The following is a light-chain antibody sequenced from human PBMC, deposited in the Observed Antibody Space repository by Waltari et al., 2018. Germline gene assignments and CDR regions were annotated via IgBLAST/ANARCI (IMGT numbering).Light chain of an antibody. CDR3: CSYAGSAISV. CDR2: DVN. CDR1: SSDIGNYNL. Sequence: QSALTQTATVSGSPGQSITISCSGTSSDIGNYNLVSWYQQHPGKAPTLIIYDVNKRPSGVSNRFSGSKSGNTAVLTISGLQTADEADYYCCSYAGSAISVFGGGTKVTVL. V-gene: IGLV2-23*02. J-gene: IGLJ3*02.